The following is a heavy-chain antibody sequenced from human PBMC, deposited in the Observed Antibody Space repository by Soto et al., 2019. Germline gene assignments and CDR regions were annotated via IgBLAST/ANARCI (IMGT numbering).Heavy chain of an antibody. J-gene: IGHJ6*02. CDR3: AKAQGPSRGIAAAGMGYYYYGMDV. V-gene: IGHV3-43D*04. Sequence: QSGGSLRLSCAASGFTFDDYAMHWVRQAPGKGLEWVSLISWDGGSTYYADSVKGRFTISRDNSKNSLYLQMNSLRAEDTALYYCAKAQGPSRGIAAAGMGYYYYGMDVWGQGTTVTVSS. CDR1: GFTFDDYA. D-gene: IGHD6-13*01. CDR2: ISWDGGST.